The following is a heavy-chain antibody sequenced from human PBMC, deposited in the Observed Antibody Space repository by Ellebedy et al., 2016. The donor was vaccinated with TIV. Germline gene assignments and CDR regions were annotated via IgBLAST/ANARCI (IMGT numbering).Heavy chain of an antibody. J-gene: IGHJ4*02. Sequence: GESLKISCAASGFTFSNYAMHWVRQAPGKGLEWVANTKEDGGEKYYVDSVRGRFTISRDNAKNSLYLQMNSLRAEDTAVYYCARDRGYDTFDYWGQGILVTVSS. D-gene: IGHD5-12*01. CDR3: ARDRGYDTFDY. CDR2: TKEDGGEK. CDR1: GFTFSNYA. V-gene: IGHV3-7*01.